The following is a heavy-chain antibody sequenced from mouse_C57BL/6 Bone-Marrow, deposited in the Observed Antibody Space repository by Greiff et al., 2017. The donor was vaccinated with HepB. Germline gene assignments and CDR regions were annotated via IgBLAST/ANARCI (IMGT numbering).Heavy chain of an antibody. CDR3: ARLGGVLGY. Sequence: EVQLQQSGPELVKPGASVKISCKASGYTFTDYYMNWVKQSHGKSLEWIGDINPNNGGTSYNQKFKGKATLTVDKSSSTAYMELRSLTSEDSAVYYCARLGGVLGYWGQGTTLTVSS. D-gene: IGHD3-1*01. V-gene: IGHV1-26*01. CDR2: INPNNGGT. CDR1: GYTFTDYY. J-gene: IGHJ2*01.